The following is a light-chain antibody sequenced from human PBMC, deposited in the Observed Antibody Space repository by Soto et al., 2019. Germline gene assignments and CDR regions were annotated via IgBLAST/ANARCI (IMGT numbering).Light chain of an antibody. J-gene: IGKJ5*01. Sequence: EAVMTQSPATLSVSPGERATLSCRASQSVSTNLAWYQQKPGQAPRLLIYDASTRATGIPVRFSGSGSGTEFTLSISSVQSEDFAVYYCQQRSNWSFGQGTRLEIK. CDR2: DAS. V-gene: IGKV3-15*01. CDR3: QQRSNWS. CDR1: QSVSTN.